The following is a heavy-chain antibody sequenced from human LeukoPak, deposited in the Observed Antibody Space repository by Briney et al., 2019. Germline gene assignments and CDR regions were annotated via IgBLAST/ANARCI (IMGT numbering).Heavy chain of an antibody. V-gene: IGHV3-15*01. Sequence: GSLRLSCASSGFTFSNAWMSWVRQAPGKGLEWVGRIKSKTDGGTTDYAAPVKGRFTISRDDSKNTLYLQMNSLTSEDTAVYYCTTDRGYGPGYWIGVYWGQGTLVTVSS. CDR2: IKSKTDGGTT. CDR1: GFTFSNAW. D-gene: IGHD5-18*01. J-gene: IGHJ4*02. CDR3: TTDRGYGPGYWIGVY.